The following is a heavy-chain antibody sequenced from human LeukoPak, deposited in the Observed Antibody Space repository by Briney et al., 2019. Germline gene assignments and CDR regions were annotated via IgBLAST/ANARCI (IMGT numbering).Heavy chain of an antibody. J-gene: IGHJ4*02. D-gene: IGHD6-13*01. CDR2: IYPGDSDT. CDR1: GYSFTSYW. CDR3: AAAAAGTLYHFDY. Sequence: GESLKISCKGSGYSFTSYWIGWVRQMLGKGLEWMGIIYPGDSDTRYSPSFQGQVTISADKSISTAYLQWSSLKASDTAMYYCAAAAAGTLYHFDYWGQGTLVTVSS. V-gene: IGHV5-51*01.